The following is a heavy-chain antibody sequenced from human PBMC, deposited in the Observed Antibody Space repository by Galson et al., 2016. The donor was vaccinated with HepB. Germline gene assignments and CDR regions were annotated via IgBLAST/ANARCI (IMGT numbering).Heavy chain of an antibody. CDR1: GFSFSSYG. CDR3: AKDSVSSGYFLGAFDY. V-gene: IGHV3-33*06. J-gene: IGHJ4*02. Sequence: SLRLSCAASGFSFSSYGMQWVRQAPAKGLEWVALIWYDGSDKYYADPVKGRFTISRDNSKNTVYLQMNSLRADDTAVYYCAKDSVSSGYFLGAFDYWGQGTLVTVSS. D-gene: IGHD3-22*01. CDR2: IWYDGSDK.